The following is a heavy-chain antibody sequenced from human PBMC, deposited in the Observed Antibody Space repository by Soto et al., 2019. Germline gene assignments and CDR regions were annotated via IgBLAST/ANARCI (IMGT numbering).Heavy chain of an antibody. V-gene: IGHV3-72*01. CDR1: GFTFSDHH. J-gene: IGHJ5*02. D-gene: IGHD6-19*01. CDR2: TRNKGNSYTT. Sequence: GGSLRLSCAASGFTFSDHHMDWVRQAPGKGLEWVGRTRNKGNSYTTEYAASVKGRFTISRDNAKNSLYLQMNSLRVEDTAVYYCAGLYSSGWYNWFDPWGQGTLVTVSS. CDR3: AGLYSSGWYNWFDP.